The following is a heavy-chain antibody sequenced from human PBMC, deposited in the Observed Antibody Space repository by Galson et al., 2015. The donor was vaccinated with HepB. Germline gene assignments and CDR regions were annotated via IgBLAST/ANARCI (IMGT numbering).Heavy chain of an antibody. V-gene: IGHV3-23*01. CDR2: ISGSGGST. CDR3: AKGGVEIPWLVNY. Sequence: SLRLSCAASGFTFSSYAMSWVRRAPGKGLEWVSAISGSGGSTYYADSVKGRFTISRDNSKNTLYLQMNSLRAEDTAVYYCAKGGVEIPWLVNYWGQGTLVTVSS. D-gene: IGHD6-19*01. J-gene: IGHJ4*02. CDR1: GFTFSSYA.